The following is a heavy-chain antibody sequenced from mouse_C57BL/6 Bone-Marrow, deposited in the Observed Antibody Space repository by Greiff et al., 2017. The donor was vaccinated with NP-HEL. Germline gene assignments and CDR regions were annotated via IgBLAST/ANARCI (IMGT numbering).Heavy chain of an antibody. Sequence: VQLQQSGPGLAKPSQTLSLPCSVTGYSITSDYWNWIRKFPGNKLEYMGYISYSGSTYYNPSLKSRISITRDTSKNQYYLQLNSVTTEDTATYYCARSYYYLPWYFDVWGTGTTVTVSS. CDR2: ISYSGST. J-gene: IGHJ1*03. V-gene: IGHV3-8*01. D-gene: IGHD1-1*01. CDR3: ARSYYYLPWYFDV. CDR1: GYSITSDY.